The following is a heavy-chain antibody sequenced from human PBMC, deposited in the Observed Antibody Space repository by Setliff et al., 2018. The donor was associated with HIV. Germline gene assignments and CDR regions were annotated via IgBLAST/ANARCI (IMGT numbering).Heavy chain of an antibody. CDR2: ISGYNGDT. CDR1: GYTFISYG. V-gene: IGHV1-18*01. D-gene: IGHD3-3*01. Sequence: ASVKVSCKASGYTFISYGYSWVRQAPGQGLQWMGWISGYNGDTNYAQELQGRVTMTTDTSTSTAYMELSRLTSDDTAFYYCAREPTGDFWSGYSSRGLDYWGQGTLVTVSS. J-gene: IGHJ4*02. CDR3: AREPTGDFWSGYSSRGLDY.